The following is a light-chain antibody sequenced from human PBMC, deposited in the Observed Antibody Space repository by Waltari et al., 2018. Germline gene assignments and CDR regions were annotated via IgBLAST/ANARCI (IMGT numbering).Light chain of an antibody. CDR1: QDISNY. CDR3: QQYDNLPRT. V-gene: IGKV1-33*01. CDR2: DAS. Sequence: DIQMTQSLSFLSASVGDRVTITCQASQDISNYLNWYQQKPGKAPKLLIYDASNLETGVPSRFSGSGSGTDFTFTISSLQPEDIATYYCQQYDNLPRTFGQGTKLEIK. J-gene: IGKJ2*01.